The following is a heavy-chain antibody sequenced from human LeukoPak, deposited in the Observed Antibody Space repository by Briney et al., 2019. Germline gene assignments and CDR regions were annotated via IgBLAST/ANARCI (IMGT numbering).Heavy chain of an antibody. CDR3: AKHYMGSSYNRGCDC. CDR1: GGSISSYY. D-gene: IGHD3-10*01. V-gene: IGHV4-4*07. Sequence: PSETLSLTCTVSGGSISSYYWSWIRQPAGKGLEWIGRIYTTGSTNYNPSLKSRVTISVDTSKNQFSLKLSSVTTADTAVYYCAKHYMGSSYNRGCDCWGQGTQVTVSS. J-gene: IGHJ4*02. CDR2: IYTTGST.